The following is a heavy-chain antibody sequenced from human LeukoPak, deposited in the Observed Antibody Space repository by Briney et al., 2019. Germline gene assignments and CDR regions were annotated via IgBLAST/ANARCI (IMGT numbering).Heavy chain of an antibody. D-gene: IGHD3-10*01. V-gene: IGHV4-59*01. CDR1: GGSISSYY. CDR3: ARGVRGVIRYYYYYMDV. J-gene: IGHJ6*03. CDR2: IYYSGST. Sequence: SSEALSLTCTVSGGSISSYYWSWIRQPPGKGQEWIGYIYYSGSTNYNPSLKSRVTISVDTSKNQFSLKLSSVTAADTAVYYCARGVRGVIRYYYYYMDVWGKGTTVTVSS.